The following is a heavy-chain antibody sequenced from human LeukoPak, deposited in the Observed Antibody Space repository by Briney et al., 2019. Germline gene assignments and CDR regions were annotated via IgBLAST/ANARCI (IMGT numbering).Heavy chain of an antibody. CDR1: GYTFTSYD. D-gene: IGHD3-3*01. V-gene: IGHV1-8*03. CDR3: ARPNRRFWSGYRGAFDI. Sequence: ASVKVSCKASGYTFTSYDINWVRQATGQGLEWMGWMNPNSGNTGYAQKFQGRVTITRNTSISTAYMELSSLRSEDTAVYYCARPNRRFWSGYRGAFDIWGQGTMVTVSS. J-gene: IGHJ3*02. CDR2: MNPNSGNT.